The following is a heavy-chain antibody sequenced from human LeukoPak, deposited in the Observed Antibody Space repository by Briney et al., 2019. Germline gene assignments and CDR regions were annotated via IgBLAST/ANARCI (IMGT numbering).Heavy chain of an antibody. CDR1: GFTFSSYT. CDR3: ASWGYLRGFDI. V-gene: IGHV3-23*01. D-gene: IGHD3-16*01. J-gene: IGHJ3*02. CDR2: ITTSDGNT. Sequence: SGGSLRLSCAASGFTFSSYTMSWVRQAPGKGLEWVSTITTSDGNTYYADSVKGRFTVSRDNSKNTLFLQMNSLRAEDTAVYYCASWGYLRGFDIWGQGTMVTVSS.